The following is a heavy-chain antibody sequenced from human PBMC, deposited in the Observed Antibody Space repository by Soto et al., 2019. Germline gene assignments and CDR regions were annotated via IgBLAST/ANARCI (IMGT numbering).Heavy chain of an antibody. CDR2: MNPNSGNT. V-gene: IGHV1-8*01. D-gene: IGHD1-26*01. CDR3: ARGAPPKIARGRRFDP. J-gene: IGHJ5*02. Sequence: QVQLVQSGAEVKKPGASVKVSCKASGYTFTSYDINWVRQATGQGLEWMGWMNPNSGNTGYAQKFQGRVTMTRNTSISTAYMELSSLRSEDTAVYYCARGAPPKIARGRRFDPWGQGTLVTVSS. CDR1: GYTFTSYD.